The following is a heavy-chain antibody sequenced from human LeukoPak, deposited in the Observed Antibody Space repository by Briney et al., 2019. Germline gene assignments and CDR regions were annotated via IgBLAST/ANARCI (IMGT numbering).Heavy chain of an antibody. V-gene: IGHV4-59*08. D-gene: IGHD4-17*01. CDR1: GGSISSYY. J-gene: IGHJ4*02. CDR2: IYYSGST. Sequence: PSETPSLTCTVSGGSISSYYWSWIRQPPGKGLEWIGYIYYSGSTNYNPSLKSRVTISVDTSKNQFSLKLSSVTAADTAVYYCAKALTVTTLFDYWGQGTLVTVSS. CDR3: AKALTVTTLFDY.